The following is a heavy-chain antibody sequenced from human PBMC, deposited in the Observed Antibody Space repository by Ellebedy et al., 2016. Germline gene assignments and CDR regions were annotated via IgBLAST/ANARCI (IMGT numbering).Heavy chain of an antibody. CDR1: GFTFSSYS. J-gene: IGHJ6*02. D-gene: IGHD3-9*01. CDR2: IYYSGST. Sequence: ESLKISXAASGFTFSSYSMNWVRQPPGKGLEWIGSIYYSGSTYYNPSLKTRVSISVDTSKNQFSLKLTSVTAADTAVYFCARNVAVAGYYYGMDVWGQGTTVTVSS. V-gene: IGHV4-59*01. CDR3: ARNVAVAGYYYGMDV.